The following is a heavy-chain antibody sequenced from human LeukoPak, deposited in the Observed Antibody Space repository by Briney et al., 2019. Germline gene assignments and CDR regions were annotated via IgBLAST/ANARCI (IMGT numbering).Heavy chain of an antibody. D-gene: IGHD3-10*01. V-gene: IGHV3-74*01. CDR1: GFTFSSYW. CDR2: INSDGSST. J-gene: IGHJ3*02. CDR3: ARGGFFGSDAFDI. Sequence: PGGSLRLSCAASGFTFSSYWMHWVRQAPGKGLVWVSRINSDGSSTSHADSVKGRFTISRDNAKNTLYLQMNSLRAEDTAVYYCARGGFFGSDAFDIWGQGTMVTVSS.